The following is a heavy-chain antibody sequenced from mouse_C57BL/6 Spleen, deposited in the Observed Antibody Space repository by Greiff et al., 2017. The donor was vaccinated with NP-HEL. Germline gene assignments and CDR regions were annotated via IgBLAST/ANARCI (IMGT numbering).Heavy chain of an antibody. CDR3: TRRRLSYAMDY. CDR2: ISSGGDYI. V-gene: IGHV5-9-1*02. CDR1: GFTFSSYA. D-gene: IGHD2-4*01. Sequence: EVQGVESGEGLVKPGGSLKLSCAASGFTFSSYAMSWVRQTPEKRLEWVAYISSGGDYIYYADTVKGRFTISRDNARNTLYLQMSSLKSEDTAMYYCTRRRLSYAMDYWGQGTSVTVSS. J-gene: IGHJ4*01.